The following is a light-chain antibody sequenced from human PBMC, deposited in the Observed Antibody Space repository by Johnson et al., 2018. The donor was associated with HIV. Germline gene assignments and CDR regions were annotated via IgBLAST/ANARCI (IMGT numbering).Light chain of an antibody. CDR2: ENN. CDR1: SSNIGNNY. J-gene: IGLJ1*01. V-gene: IGLV1-51*02. Sequence: QPVLTQPPSVSAAPGQKVTISCSGSSSNIGNNYVSWYQQLPGTAPKLLIYENNKRPSRIPARFSGSKSATSATLGITGLQTGDEADYYCGTWDSSLSVYVFGSGTKVTVL. CDR3: GTWDSSLSVYV.